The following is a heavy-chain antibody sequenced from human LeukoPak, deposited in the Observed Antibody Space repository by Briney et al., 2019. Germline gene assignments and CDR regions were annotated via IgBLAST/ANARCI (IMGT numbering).Heavy chain of an antibody. CDR3: ASRSSVAASGPG. CDR1: GFTFSSYW. V-gene: IGHV3-7*01. CDR2: INQDGSEK. Sequence: GGSLRLSCAASGFTFSSYWMSWVRQAPGRGLEWVANINQDGSEKYYVDSVKGRFTISRDNAKNSLYLQMSSLRAEDTALYYCASRSSVAASGPGWGQGTLVTVSS. J-gene: IGHJ4*02. D-gene: IGHD2-15*01.